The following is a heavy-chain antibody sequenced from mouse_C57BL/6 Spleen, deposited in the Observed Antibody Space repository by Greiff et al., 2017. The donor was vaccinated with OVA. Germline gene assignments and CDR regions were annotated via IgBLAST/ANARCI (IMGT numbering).Heavy chain of an antibody. V-gene: IGHV1-42*01. Sequence: EVQLQQSGPELVKPGASVKISCKASGYSFTGYYMNWVKQSPEKSLEWIGEINPSTGGTTYNQKFKAKATLTVDKSSSTAYMQLKSLTSEDSAVYYCARRLYDGYVDVWGTGTTVTVSS. CDR2: INPSTGGT. CDR1: GYSFTGYY. J-gene: IGHJ1*03. D-gene: IGHD2-3*01. CDR3: ARRLYDGYVDV.